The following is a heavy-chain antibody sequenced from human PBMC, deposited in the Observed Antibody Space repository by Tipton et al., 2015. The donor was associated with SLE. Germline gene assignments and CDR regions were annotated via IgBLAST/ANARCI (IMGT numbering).Heavy chain of an antibody. D-gene: IGHD2-8*01. CDR3: ARGYCSDGVCYGFGFFDY. Sequence: LRLSCTVSGGSISSGGHYWSWIRQPAGKGLEWIGRIHASGSSGSTEYNPSLKSRVSMSLDTSKNQFSLNLTSVTAVDTAVYFCARGYCSDGVCYGFGFFDYWGQGNLVTVSS. CDR1: GGSISSGGHY. CDR2: IHASGSSGST. J-gene: IGHJ4*02. V-gene: IGHV4-61*02.